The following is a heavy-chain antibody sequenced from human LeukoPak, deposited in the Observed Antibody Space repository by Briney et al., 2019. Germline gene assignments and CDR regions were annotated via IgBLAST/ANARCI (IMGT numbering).Heavy chain of an antibody. CDR1: GFTFSSYW. CDR2: IKQDGSEK. J-gene: IGHJ4*02. CDR3: ARVTSGLDY. V-gene: IGHV3-7*01. Sequence: PGRSLRLSCAASGFTFSSYWMSWVRQAPGKGLEWVANIKQDGSEKYYVDSVKGRFTLSRDNANNSLYLQMNSLRAEDTAVYYCARVTSGLDYWGQGTLVTVSS.